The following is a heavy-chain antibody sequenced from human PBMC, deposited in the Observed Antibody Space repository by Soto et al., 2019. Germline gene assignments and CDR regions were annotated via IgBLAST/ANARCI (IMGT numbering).Heavy chain of an antibody. J-gene: IGHJ5*02. Sequence: EVQLVESGGGLVKPGGSLRLSCAASGFTFSNAWMNWVRQAPGKGLEWVGRIKSKTDGGTTDYAAPVKGRFTISRDDSKNTLYLQMNSLKTEDTAVYYCTTEVYYDSSGSAAWGQGTLVTVSS. CDR2: IKSKTDGGTT. CDR1: GFTFSNAW. V-gene: IGHV3-15*07. CDR3: TTEVYYDSSGSAA. D-gene: IGHD3-22*01.